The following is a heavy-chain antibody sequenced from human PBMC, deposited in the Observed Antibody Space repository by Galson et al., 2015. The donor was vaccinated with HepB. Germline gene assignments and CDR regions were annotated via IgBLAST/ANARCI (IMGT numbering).Heavy chain of an antibody. D-gene: IGHD3-3*01. CDR2: ISYDGSNK. Sequence: SLRLSCAASGFTFSSYAMHWVRQAPGKGLEWVAVISYDGSNKYYADSVKGRFTISRDNSKNTLYLQMNSLRAEDTAVYYCARGGSFWSGSGDAFDIWGQGTMVTVSS. V-gene: IGHV3-30-3*01. CDR3: ARGGSFWSGSGDAFDI. CDR1: GFTFSSYA. J-gene: IGHJ3*02.